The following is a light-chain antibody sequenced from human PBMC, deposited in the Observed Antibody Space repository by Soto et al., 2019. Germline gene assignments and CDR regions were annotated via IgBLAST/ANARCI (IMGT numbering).Light chain of an antibody. CDR3: TSYSGGSTHVI. CDR1: SSDIGDYDY. V-gene: IGLV2-14*03. Sequence: QSALTQPASVSGSPGQSITLSCTGTSSDIGDYDYVSSYQRHPGKAPKLLIYDVNNRPSGVSDRFSGSKSGNTASLTISGLQAEDEADYYCTSYSGGSTHVIFGGGTKVTVL. CDR2: DVN. J-gene: IGLJ2*01.